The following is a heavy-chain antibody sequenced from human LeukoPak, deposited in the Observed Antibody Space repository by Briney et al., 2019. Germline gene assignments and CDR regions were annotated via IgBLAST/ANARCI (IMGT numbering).Heavy chain of an antibody. J-gene: IGHJ4*02. Sequence: ASVKVSCKASGYIFTGRYMHLVRQAPGRGLEWMGRIDPNSGVTNLAQKFQGRVTMTRDTSVSTAYMELSGLGSDDTAVYYCATNPNSYGPDYWGQGILVTVSS. V-gene: IGHV1-2*06. CDR1: GYIFTGRY. CDR2: IDPNSGVT. D-gene: IGHD5-18*01. CDR3: ATNPNSYGPDY.